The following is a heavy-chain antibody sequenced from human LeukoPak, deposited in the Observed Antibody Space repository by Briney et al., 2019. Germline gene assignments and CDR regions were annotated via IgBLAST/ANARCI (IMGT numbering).Heavy chain of an antibody. CDR2: IYYSGST. CDR3: ARVIGSSWYDYFDY. D-gene: IGHD6-13*01. Sequence: SETLSLTCAVYGXSFSGYYWGWIRQPPGKGLEWIGTIYYSGSTDYNPSLKSRVTISVDTSKNQFSLKLSSVTAADTAVYYCARVIGSSWYDYFDYWGQGTLVTVSS. CDR1: GXSFSGYY. J-gene: IGHJ4*02. V-gene: IGHV4-34*01.